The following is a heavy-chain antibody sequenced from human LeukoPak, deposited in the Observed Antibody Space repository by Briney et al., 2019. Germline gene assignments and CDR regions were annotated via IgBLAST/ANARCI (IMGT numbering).Heavy chain of an antibody. CDR3: ARDVTMIVVVITSPGAFDI. D-gene: IGHD3-22*01. V-gene: IGHV1-69*04. J-gene: IGHJ3*02. Sequence: GASVKVSCKASGGTFSSYAISWVRQAPGQGLEWMGRIIPILGIANYAQKFQGRVTITADKSTSTAYMEPSSLRSEDTAVYYCARDVTMIVVVITSPGAFDIWGQGTMVTVSS. CDR1: GGTFSSYA. CDR2: IIPILGIA.